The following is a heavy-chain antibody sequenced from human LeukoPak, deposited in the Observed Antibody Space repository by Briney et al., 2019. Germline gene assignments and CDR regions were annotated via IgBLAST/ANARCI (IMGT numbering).Heavy chain of an antibody. J-gene: IGHJ4*02. V-gene: IGHV3-11*01. CDR2: ISSSGSTI. CDR3: ARDYYDSSGYYYMDY. CDR1: GFTFSDYY. D-gene: IGHD3-22*01. Sequence: KSGGSLRLPCAASGFTFSDYYMSWLRQAPGKGLEWVSYISSSGSTIYYADSVKGRFTISRDNAKNSLYLQMNSLRAEDTAVYYCARDYYDSSGYYYMDYWGQGTLVTVSS.